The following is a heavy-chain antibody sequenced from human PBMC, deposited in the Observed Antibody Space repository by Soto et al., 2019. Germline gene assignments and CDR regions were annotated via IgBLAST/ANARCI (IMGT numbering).Heavy chain of an antibody. Sequence: PGGSLRLSCAASGFTFSSYDMHWVRQATGKGLEWVSAIGTAGDTYYPGSVKGRFTISRENAKNSLYLQMNSLRAEDTAVYYCARGIRSSSWYWFEHWGQGTLVTVSS. CDR2: IGTAGDT. V-gene: IGHV3-13*01. D-gene: IGHD6-13*01. CDR3: ARGIRSSSWYWFEH. CDR1: GFTFSSYD. J-gene: IGHJ5*02.